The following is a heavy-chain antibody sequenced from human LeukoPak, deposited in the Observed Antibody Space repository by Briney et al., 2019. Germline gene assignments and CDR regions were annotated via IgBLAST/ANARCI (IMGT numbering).Heavy chain of an antibody. CDR3: ARHMLAGKGWAHFDY. CDR1: GGSISSYY. Sequence: SETLSLTCTVSGGSISSYYWSWIRQPPGKGLEWIGYIYYSGSTNYNPSLKSRVTISVDTSKNQFSLKLSSVTAADTAVYYCARHMLAGKGWAHFDYWGQGTLVTVSS. D-gene: IGHD6-19*01. J-gene: IGHJ4*02. V-gene: IGHV4-59*08. CDR2: IYYSGST.